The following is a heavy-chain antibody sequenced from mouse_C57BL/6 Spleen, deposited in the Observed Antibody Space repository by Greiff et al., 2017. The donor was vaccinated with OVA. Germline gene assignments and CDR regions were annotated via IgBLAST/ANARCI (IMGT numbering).Heavy chain of an antibody. D-gene: IGHD2-10*02. Sequence: VQLQQPGAELVKPGASVKLSRKASGYTFTSYWMHWVKQRPGQGLEWIGMIHPNSGSTNYNEKFKSKATLTVDKSSSTAYMQLSSLTSEDSAVYYSARGYGNYVPFAYWGQGTLVTVSA. CDR2: IHPNSGST. V-gene: IGHV1-64*01. J-gene: IGHJ3*01. CDR3: ARGYGNYVPFAY. CDR1: GYTFTSYW.